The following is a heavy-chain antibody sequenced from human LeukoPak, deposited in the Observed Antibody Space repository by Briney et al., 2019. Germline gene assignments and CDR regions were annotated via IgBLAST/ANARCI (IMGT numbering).Heavy chain of an antibody. Sequence: PPGRSLRLSCAASGFTFSSYGMHWVRQAPGKGLEWVAVIWNDGSQKYYADSVKGRFTISRDNSKNTLYLQMNSLRAEDTDVYYCARDKGPYYFDQWGQGTLLTVSS. CDR1: GFTFSSYG. V-gene: IGHV3-33*08. CDR2: IWNDGSQK. J-gene: IGHJ4*02. CDR3: ARDKGPYYFDQ.